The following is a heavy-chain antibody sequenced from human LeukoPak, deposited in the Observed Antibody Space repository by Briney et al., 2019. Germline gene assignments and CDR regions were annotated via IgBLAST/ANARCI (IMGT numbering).Heavy chain of an antibody. CDR3: AKDNGYGSGSYPFDY. CDR2: ISGSGGST. J-gene: IGHJ4*02. CDR1: GFTFSSYA. Sequence: GGSLRLSCAASGFTFSSYAMSWVRQAPGKGLEWVSAISGSGGSTYYADSVKGRFIISRDNSKNTLYLQMNSLRAEDTAVYYCAKDNGYGSGSYPFDYWGQGTLVTVSS. V-gene: IGHV3-23*01. D-gene: IGHD3-10*01.